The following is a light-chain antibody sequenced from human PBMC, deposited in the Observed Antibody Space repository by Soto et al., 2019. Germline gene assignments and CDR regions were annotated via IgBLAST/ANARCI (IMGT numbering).Light chain of an antibody. J-gene: IGKJ5*01. V-gene: IGKV3-20*01. Sequence: EIVLTQSPGTLSLSPGEIATLSFNTSQSRGSNFLAWYQHKPGQAPRLLIYASSNRATGIPDRFSGSASGTGFTLTINRLEPEDFAVYYCQLYGISPHFGQGTRLEIK. CDR2: ASS. CDR3: QLYGISPH. CDR1: QSRGSNF.